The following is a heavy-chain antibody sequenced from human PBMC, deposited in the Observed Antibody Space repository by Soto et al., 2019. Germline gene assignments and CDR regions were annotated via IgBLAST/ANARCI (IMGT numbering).Heavy chain of an antibody. CDR2: IWYDGSEK. V-gene: IGHV3-33*01. D-gene: IGHD1-1*01. CDR1: GFTFRSHG. J-gene: IGHJ5*02. Sequence: QVQLVESGGGVVQPGRSLRLSCEASGFTFRSHGMHWVRQAPGKGLEWLAVIWYDGSEKYYADSVKGRFTISRDNSKNTLCLQMNSLTVEDTAVYYCARWSDNKVVDPWGQGTVVTVS. CDR3: ARWSDNKVVDP.